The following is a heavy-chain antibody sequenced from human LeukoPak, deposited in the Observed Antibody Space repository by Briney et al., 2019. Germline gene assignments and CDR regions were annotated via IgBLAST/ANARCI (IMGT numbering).Heavy chain of an antibody. CDR1: GGTFSSYA. V-gene: IGHV1-69*05. Sequence: GASVKVSCKASGGTFSSYAISWVRQAPGQGLEWMGGIIPIFGTANYAQKFQGRVTITTDESTSTAYMELSSLRSEDTAVYYCARGHCSGGSCYHSSDYSWGQGTLVTVSS. J-gene: IGHJ4*02. D-gene: IGHD2-15*01. CDR2: IIPIFGTA. CDR3: ARGHCSGGSCYHSSDYS.